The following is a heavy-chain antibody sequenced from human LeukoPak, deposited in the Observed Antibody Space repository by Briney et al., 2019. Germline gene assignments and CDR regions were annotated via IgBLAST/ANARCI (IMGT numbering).Heavy chain of an antibody. Sequence: SETLSLTCTVSGGSISSYYWSWIPQPPGKGLEWIGYIYYSGSTNYNPSLKSRVTISVDTSKNQFSLKLSSVTAADTAVYYCARALRASGYDLSYWGQGTLVTVSS. V-gene: IGHV4-59*01. D-gene: IGHD5-12*01. CDR3: ARALRASGYDLSY. CDR2: IYYSGST. CDR1: GGSISSYY. J-gene: IGHJ4*02.